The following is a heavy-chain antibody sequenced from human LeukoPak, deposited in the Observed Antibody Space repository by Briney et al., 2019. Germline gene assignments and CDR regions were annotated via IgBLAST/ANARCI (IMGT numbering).Heavy chain of an antibody. CDR1: GYMFNSYD. V-gene: IGHV1-69*13. D-gene: IGHD3-10*01. J-gene: IGHJ6*02. CDR3: ARGGLTYYYGSGSYSHMDV. Sequence: SVKVSCKASGYMFNSYDISWVRQAPGQGLEWMGGIIPILGTDHCAQNFQGRVTITADESTNTAYMELSSLTSEDTAVYYCARGGLTYYYGSGSYSHMDVWGQGTTVTVSS. CDR2: IIPILGTD.